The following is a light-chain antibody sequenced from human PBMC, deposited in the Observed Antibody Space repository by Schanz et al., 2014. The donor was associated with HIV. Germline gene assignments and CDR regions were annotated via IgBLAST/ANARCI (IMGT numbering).Light chain of an antibody. CDR2: AGN. CDR3: ATWXXXLNGWV. J-gene: IGLJ3*02. V-gene: IGLV1-44*01. CDR1: SSNIGINT. Sequence: QSVLTQPPSASXTPGQRVTIXXXGSSSNIGINTVNWYQHLPGTAPKLLIYAGNQRASGVPDRLSGSGSGTSASLVISGLQSQDEADYYCATWXXXLNGWVFGGGTKLPS.